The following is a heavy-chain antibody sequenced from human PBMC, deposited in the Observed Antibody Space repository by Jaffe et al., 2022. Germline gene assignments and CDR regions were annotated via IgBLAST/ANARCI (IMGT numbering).Heavy chain of an antibody. V-gene: IGHV4-39*01. CDR1: GGSISSSSYY. CDR3: PIFDLITFGGGAALDAFDI. J-gene: IGHJ3*02. CDR2: IYYSGST. D-gene: IGHD3-16*01. Sequence: QLQLQESGPGLVKPSETLSLTCTVSGGSISSSSYYWGWIRQPPGKGLEWIGSIYYSGSTYYNPSLKSRVTISVDTSKNQFSLKLSSVTAADTAVYYCPIFDLITFGGGAALDAFDIWGQGTMVTVSS.